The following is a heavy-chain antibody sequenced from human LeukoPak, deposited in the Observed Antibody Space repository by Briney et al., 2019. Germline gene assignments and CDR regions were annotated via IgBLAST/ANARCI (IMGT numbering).Heavy chain of an antibody. CDR1: GFIFSTYT. CDR2: INRDGTEK. Sequence: GGSLRLSCAASGFIFSTYTMNWVRQAPGKGLEWVANINRDGTEKHYVDSVKGRFTISRDNAKNSLYLQMSSLRAEDTAVFYCAKYSYGSGTSFDPWGQGTLVTVSS. CDR3: AKYSYGSGTSFDP. J-gene: IGHJ5*02. D-gene: IGHD3-10*01. V-gene: IGHV3-7*01.